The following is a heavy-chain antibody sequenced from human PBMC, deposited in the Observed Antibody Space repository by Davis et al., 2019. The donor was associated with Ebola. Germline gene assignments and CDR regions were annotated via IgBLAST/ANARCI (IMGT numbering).Heavy chain of an antibody. CDR1: GYSFTSYW. CDR3: ACHRGRDTAMFDY. J-gene: IGHJ4*02. Sequence: KVSCKGSGYSFTSYWIAWVRQMPGEGLEWMGIIYPGDSDTRYSPSFQGQVTISADKSISTAYLQWSSLKASDTAMYYCACHRGRDTAMFDYWGQGTLVTVSS. D-gene: IGHD5-18*01. CDR2: IYPGDSDT. V-gene: IGHV5-51*01.